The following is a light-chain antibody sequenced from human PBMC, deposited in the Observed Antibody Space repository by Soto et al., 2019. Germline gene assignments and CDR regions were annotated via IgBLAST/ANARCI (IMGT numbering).Light chain of an antibody. V-gene: IGKV3-20*01. J-gene: IGKJ3*01. Sequence: LTQSPGSLSLSPGERATLSCRASQSVSNNYLTWYQQKPGQAPRLLIYGASSRATGIPDRFSGSGSGTDFTLTISRLEPEDFGVYYCQQYGSAPGLFTFGPGTKVDVK. CDR1: QSVSNNY. CDR3: QQYGSAPGLFT. CDR2: GAS.